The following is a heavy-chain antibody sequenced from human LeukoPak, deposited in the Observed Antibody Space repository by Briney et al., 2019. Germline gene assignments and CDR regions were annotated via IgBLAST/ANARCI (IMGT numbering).Heavy chain of an antibody. CDR2: IIPILGIA. Sequence: SVKVSCKASGGTFSSYTISWVRQAPGQGLEWMERIIPILGIANYAQKFQGRVTITADKSTSTAYMELSSLRSEDTAVYYCARDPPLAPGAFDIWGQGTMVTVSS. V-gene: IGHV1-69*04. J-gene: IGHJ3*02. D-gene: IGHD3-3*02. CDR3: ARDPPLAPGAFDI. CDR1: GGTFSSYT.